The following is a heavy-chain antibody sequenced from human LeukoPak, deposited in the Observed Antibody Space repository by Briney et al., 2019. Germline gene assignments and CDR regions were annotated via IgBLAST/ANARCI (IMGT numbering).Heavy chain of an antibody. CDR1: GFTFSSYA. CDR3: AKGSSSWYGDYHYFDY. J-gene: IGHJ4*02. V-gene: IGHV3-30-3*01. Sequence: QPGRSLRLSCAASGFTFSSYAMHWVRQAPGKGLEWVAVISYDGSNKYYADSVKGRFTISRDNSKNTLYLQMNSLRADDTAVYYCAKGSSSWYGDYHYFDYWGQGTLVTVSS. D-gene: IGHD6-13*01. CDR2: ISYDGSNK.